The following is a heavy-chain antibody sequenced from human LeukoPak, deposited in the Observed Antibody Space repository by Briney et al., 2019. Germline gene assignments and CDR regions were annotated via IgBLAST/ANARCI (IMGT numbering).Heavy chain of an antibody. D-gene: IGHD4-17*01. J-gene: IGHJ6*02. CDR1: GGSIGRYY. V-gene: IGHV4-59*01. CDR2: IYYSGTT. CDR3: AREDPQTTVPEGLDV. Sequence: PWEALSLTCAVSGGSIGRYYWSWLRQPPGRELEWIGYIYYSGTTNYNPSLKSRVTISVDTSKNQFSLKLISVTAADTAVYYCAREDPQTTVPEGLDVWGQGTTVTVSS.